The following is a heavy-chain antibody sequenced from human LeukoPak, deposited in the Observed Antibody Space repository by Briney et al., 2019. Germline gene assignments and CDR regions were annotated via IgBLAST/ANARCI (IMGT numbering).Heavy chain of an antibody. D-gene: IGHD3-22*01. CDR3: ASSYFDSSGYYRQYFFDY. CDR2: FIPIFGTA. CDR1: GGTFSSYA. J-gene: IGHJ4*02. V-gene: IGHV1-69*05. Sequence: SVTVSCKASGGTFSSYALSWVRQAPGQGLEWMGGFIPIFGTANYAQKFQGRVTITTDESTSTASIDLSSLRSEDTAVYYCASSYFDSSGYYRQYFFDYWGQGTLVTVSS.